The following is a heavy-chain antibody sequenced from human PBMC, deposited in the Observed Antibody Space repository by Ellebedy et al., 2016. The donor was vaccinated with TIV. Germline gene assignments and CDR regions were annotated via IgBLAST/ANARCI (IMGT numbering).Heavy chain of an antibody. CDR3: TKDSGFVAALGTGY. Sequence: PGGSLRLSCAASGFTFSSYAMSWVRQAPGKGLEWVSGISGFEQTTHYADSVEGRFAISRDNSKNTLYLQMHSLRVEDTAVYYCTKDSGFVAALGTGYWGPGTLVTVSS. J-gene: IGHJ4*02. D-gene: IGHD6-13*01. CDR2: ISGFEQTT. V-gene: IGHV3-23*01. CDR1: GFTFSSYA.